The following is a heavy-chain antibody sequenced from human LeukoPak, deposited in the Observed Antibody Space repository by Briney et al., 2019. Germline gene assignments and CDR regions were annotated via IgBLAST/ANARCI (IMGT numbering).Heavy chain of an antibody. Sequence: SETLSLTCAVYGGSFSGYYWSWIRQPPGKGLEWIGEINHSGSTNYNPSLKSRVTISVDTSKNQFSLKLSSVTAAGTAVYYCARGGSSSFYWYFDLGGRATLVTVPS. CDR2: INHSGST. J-gene: IGHJ2*01. D-gene: IGHD6-13*01. CDR3: ARGGSSSFYWYFDL. V-gene: IGHV4-34*01. CDR1: GGSFSGYY.